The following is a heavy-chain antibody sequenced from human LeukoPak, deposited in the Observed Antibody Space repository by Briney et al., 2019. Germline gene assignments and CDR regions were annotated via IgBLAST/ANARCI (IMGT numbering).Heavy chain of an antibody. J-gene: IGHJ3*02. CDR1: GFTFSNYA. Sequence: PGGTLRLSCAASGFTFSNYAMSWVRQAPGKGLEWESLISGSGGSTYYADSAQGRITISRDNSKNTLYLQMNSLRAEDTAVYYCSGGGWSTDAFDIWGQGTMVTVS. V-gene: IGHV3-23*01. CDR3: SGGGWSTDAFDI. D-gene: IGHD6-19*01. CDR2: ISGSGGST.